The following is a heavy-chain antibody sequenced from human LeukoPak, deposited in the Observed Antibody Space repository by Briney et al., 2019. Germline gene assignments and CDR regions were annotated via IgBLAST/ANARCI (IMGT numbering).Heavy chain of an antibody. CDR3: ARDRVQDSGYDRGPFDP. Sequence: GGSLRLSCAASGFTFSSYSMNWVRQAPGKGLEWVSSISSSSSYIYYADSVKGRFTISRDNAKNSLYLQMNSLRAEDTAVYYCARDRVQDSGYDRGPFDPWGQGTLVTVSS. J-gene: IGHJ5*02. CDR2: ISSSSSYI. V-gene: IGHV3-21*01. D-gene: IGHD5-12*01. CDR1: GFTFSSYS.